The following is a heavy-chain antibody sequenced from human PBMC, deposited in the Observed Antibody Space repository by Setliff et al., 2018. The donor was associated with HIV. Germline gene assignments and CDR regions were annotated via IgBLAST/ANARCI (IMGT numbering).Heavy chain of an antibody. V-gene: IGHV4-59*01. CDR2: IYYSGST. CDR1: GDSISSYY. CDR3: ARQVGNKVLFDS. J-gene: IGHJ4*02. Sequence: SETLSLTCTVSGDSISSYYWSWIRQPPGKGLEWIGYIYYSGSTNYNPSLKSRVTISVDTSKNQLSLKLSSVTAADTAVYYCARQVGNKVLFDSWGQGTLVTAPQ. D-gene: IGHD7-27*01.